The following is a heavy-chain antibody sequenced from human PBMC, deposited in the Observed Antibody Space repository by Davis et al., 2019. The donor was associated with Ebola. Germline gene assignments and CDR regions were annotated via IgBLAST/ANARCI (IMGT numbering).Heavy chain of an antibody. CDR2: VKSQVDGGRT. Sequence: GESLKISCAASGFTLADDWVNWVRQAPGKGLEWVGRVKSQVDGGRTDYAAPVKGRFTMSRDDLRNTLFLDITSLKTEDTAVYYCATGTKLIVGLRYHYYAMDVWGQGTTVIVSS. CDR1: GFTLADDW. CDR3: ATGTKLIVGLRYHYYAMDV. J-gene: IGHJ6*02. V-gene: IGHV3-15*07. D-gene: IGHD1-14*01.